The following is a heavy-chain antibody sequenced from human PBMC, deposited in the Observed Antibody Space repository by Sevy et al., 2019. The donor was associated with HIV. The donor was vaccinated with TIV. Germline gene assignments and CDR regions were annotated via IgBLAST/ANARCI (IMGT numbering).Heavy chain of an antibody. CDR3: TAGVRTSDFDY. D-gene: IGHD3-3*01. CDR2: IKSKTDGGTR. CDR1: GFTFSNAW. J-gene: IGHJ4*02. Sequence: GGSLRLSCVASGFTFSNAWMSWVRQTPGKGLEWVGRIKSKTDGGTRAFAEPVKGGFAIATDDSKNTLSLQMDSLKTEDTAVYYCTAGVRTSDFDYWGQGILVTVSS. V-gene: IGHV3-15*01.